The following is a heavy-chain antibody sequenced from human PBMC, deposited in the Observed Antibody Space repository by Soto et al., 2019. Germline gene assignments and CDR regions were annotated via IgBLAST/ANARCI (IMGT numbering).Heavy chain of an antibody. J-gene: IGHJ5*01. CDR1: RFTFSDFA. Sequence: DVQLLASGGGLIQPGGSLTLSCAASRFTFSDFAMSWVRQAPGKGPEWVSSIGGTGTDTYYAHSVKGRFTISRDNFRNTLYLQMDSLKDEDTAIYYCAKDPIPRNGKWDWFDSWGQGTLVIVSS. V-gene: IGHV3-23*01. CDR2: IGGTGTDT. D-gene: IGHD1-26*01. CDR3: AKDPIPRNGKWDWFDS.